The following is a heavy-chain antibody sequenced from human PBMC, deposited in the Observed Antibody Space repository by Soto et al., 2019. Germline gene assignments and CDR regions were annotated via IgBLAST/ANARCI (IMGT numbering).Heavy chain of an antibody. J-gene: IGHJ4*02. CDR3: ARQEEYDGDYELDY. V-gene: IGHV4-39*01. D-gene: IGHD4-17*01. CDR2: IYYSGST. Sequence: PSETLSLTCTVSGGSISSSSYYWGWFRQPPGKGLEWIGSIYYSGSTYYNPSLKSRVTISVDTSKNQFSLKLSSVTAADKAVYYCARQEEYDGDYELDYWGQGTLVTVSS. CDR1: GGSISSSSYY.